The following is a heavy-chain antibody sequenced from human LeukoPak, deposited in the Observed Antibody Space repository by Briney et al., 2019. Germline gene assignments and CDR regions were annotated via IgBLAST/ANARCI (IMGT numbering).Heavy chain of an antibody. D-gene: IGHD2-21*01. Sequence: GGSLRLSCAASGFTFSSHSMNWVRQAPGKGLEWVANIKNDGSEKYFVDSVKGRFTISRDNAKGSLYLQMNNLRAEDTAIYYCTRSIVDWGQGILVTVSS. J-gene: IGHJ4*02. CDR2: IKNDGSEK. CDR1: GFTFSSHS. CDR3: TRSIVD. V-gene: IGHV3-7*05.